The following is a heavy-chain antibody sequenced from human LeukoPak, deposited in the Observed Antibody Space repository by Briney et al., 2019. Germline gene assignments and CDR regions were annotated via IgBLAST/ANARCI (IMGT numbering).Heavy chain of an antibody. J-gene: IGHJ6*03. Sequence: GASVKVSCKASGGTFSSYAISWVRQAPGQGLEWMGGIIPIFGTANYAQKFQGRVTITADKSTSTAYMELSSLRSEDTAVYYCARVTGLRFGPNPGYYMDVWGKGTTVTVSS. CDR2: IIPIFGTA. D-gene: IGHD3-10*01. CDR1: GGTFSSYA. V-gene: IGHV1-69*06. CDR3: ARVTGLRFGPNPGYYMDV.